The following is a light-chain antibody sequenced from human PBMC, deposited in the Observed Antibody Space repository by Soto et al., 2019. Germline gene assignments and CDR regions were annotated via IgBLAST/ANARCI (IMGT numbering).Light chain of an antibody. CDR2: GAS. CDR3: QQYNNWPYT. Sequence: EIVMTQSPATLSVSPGERATLSCRASQSVTSNLAWYQQKPGQAPRLLIYGASTRATGIPARFSGSGSGTEFTLTNSSLQSEDFAVYYCQQYNNWPYTFGLGTKLEIK. J-gene: IGKJ2*01. CDR1: QSVTSN. V-gene: IGKV3-15*01.